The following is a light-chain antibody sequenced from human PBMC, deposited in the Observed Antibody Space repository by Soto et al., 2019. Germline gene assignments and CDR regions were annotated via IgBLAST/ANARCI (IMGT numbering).Light chain of an antibody. J-gene: IGKJ4*01. CDR1: QSVSTN. V-gene: IGKV3-15*01. CDR3: QQYNNWPLT. CDR2: GAF. Sequence: EIVMTQSPATLSVSPGERATLSCRASQSVSTNLAWYQQKPGQAPRLLIYGAFTKATDIPARFSGSGSGTEFTLTIRSLQSEDFAIYYCQQYNNWPLTFGGGTKVEI.